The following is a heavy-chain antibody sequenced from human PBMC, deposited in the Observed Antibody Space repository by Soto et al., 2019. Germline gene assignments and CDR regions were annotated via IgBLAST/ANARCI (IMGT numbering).Heavy chain of an antibody. CDR3: ARGNHRWLQLWYFDL. Sequence: QVQLVQSGAEVKKPGSSVTVSCKASGGTFSSYTISWVRQARGQGLEWMGGIIPVFGTANYAQKFQGRVTITADESTSTAYMELSSLRSEDTAVYYCARGNHRWLQLWYFDLWARGTLVTVSS. CDR2: IIPVFGTA. V-gene: IGHV1-69*12. D-gene: IGHD5-12*01. CDR1: GGTFSSYT. J-gene: IGHJ2*01.